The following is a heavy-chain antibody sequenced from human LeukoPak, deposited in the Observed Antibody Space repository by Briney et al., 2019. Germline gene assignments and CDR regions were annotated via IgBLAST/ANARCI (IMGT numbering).Heavy chain of an antibody. CDR1: GGSISSYY. CDR3: ARDPSGYSSSKNYFDY. D-gene: IGHD6-13*01. Sequence: SETLSLTCTVSGGSISSYYWSWIRQPPGKGLEWIGYIDYSGSTSYNPSLRSRVAISVDTSKNQFSLKLSSVTAADTAVYYCARDPSGYSSSKNYFDYWGQGTLVSASS. J-gene: IGHJ4*02. CDR2: IDYSGST. V-gene: IGHV4-59*01.